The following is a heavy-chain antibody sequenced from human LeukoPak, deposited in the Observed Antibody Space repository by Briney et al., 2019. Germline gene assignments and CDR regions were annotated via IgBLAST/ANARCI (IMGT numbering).Heavy chain of an antibody. CDR3: ARDRRYNWNYYAFDI. CDR2: MNPNSGKT. D-gene: IGHD1-7*01. J-gene: IGHJ3*02. V-gene: IGHV1-8*03. Sequence: ASVKVSCKASGGTFSSYAISWVRQATGQGLEWMGWMNPNSGKTGYAQKFQGRVTITRNTSISTAYMELRSLRSDDTAVYYCARDRRYNWNYYAFDIWGQGTMVTVSS. CDR1: GGTFSSYA.